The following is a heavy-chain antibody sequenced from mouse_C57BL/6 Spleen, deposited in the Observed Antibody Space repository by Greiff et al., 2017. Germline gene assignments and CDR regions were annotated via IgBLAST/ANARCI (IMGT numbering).Heavy chain of an antibody. CDR3: ARAPHYYGSSSYYFGY. V-gene: IGHV1-55*01. Sequence: QVQLQQPGAELVKPGASVKMSCKASGYTFTSYWITWVKQRPGQGLEWIGDIYPGSGSTNYNEKFKSKATLTVDTSSSTAYMQLSSLTSEDSAVYYCARAPHYYGSSSYYFGYWGQGTTLTVSS. D-gene: IGHD1-1*01. CDR1: GYTFTSYW. J-gene: IGHJ2*01. CDR2: IYPGSGST.